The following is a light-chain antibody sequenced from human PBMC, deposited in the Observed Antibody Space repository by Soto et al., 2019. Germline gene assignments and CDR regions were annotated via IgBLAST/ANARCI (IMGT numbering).Light chain of an antibody. CDR2: DVS. CDR3: KQYESFSET. V-gene: IGKV1-9*01. Sequence: DIQLTQSPSFLSASVGDRVTITCRASRGISSYLAWYQQKPGKAPKLLIYDVSALPRGVPPRFSGSGSGTQFTLTISGLQPDDFATYYCKQYESFSETFGPGTK. J-gene: IGKJ1*01. CDR1: RGISSY.